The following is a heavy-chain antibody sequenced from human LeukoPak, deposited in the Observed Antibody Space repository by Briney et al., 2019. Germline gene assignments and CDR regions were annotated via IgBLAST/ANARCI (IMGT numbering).Heavy chain of an antibody. V-gene: IGHV3-11*01. CDR1: GFTFSDYY. Sequence: PGGSLRLSCAASGFTFSDYYMSWIRQAPGKGLEWVSYISSSGSTIYYADSVKGRFTISRDNSKNTLYLQMNSLRAEDTAVYYCATGTPVKQQPFDYWGQGTLVTVSS. CDR2: ISSSGSTI. D-gene: IGHD6-13*01. J-gene: IGHJ4*02. CDR3: ATGTPVKQQPFDY.